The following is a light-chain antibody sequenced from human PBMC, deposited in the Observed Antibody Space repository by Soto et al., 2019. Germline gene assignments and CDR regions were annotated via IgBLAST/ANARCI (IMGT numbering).Light chain of an antibody. CDR3: TSYIATSTSYV. CDR1: SSDVGNYNY. CDR2: DVS. J-gene: IGLJ1*01. V-gene: IGLV2-14*01. Sequence: HSELTQPASVSGSPGQSITISCTRTSSDVGNYNYVSWYQQHPGKAPKLMIYDVSNRPSGVSNRFSGSKSGNTASLTISGLQAEDEADYYCTSYIATSTSYVFGTGTKVTVL.